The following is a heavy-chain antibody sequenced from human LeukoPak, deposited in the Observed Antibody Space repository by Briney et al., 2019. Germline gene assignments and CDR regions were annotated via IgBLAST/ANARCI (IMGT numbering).Heavy chain of an antibody. D-gene: IGHD1-26*01. V-gene: IGHV4-59*12. CDR3: VKSGGYGLIDY. J-gene: IGHJ4*02. CDR2: IYYSGST. CDR1: GGSISSYY. Sequence: SETLSLTCTVSGGSISSYYWSWIRQPPGKGLEWIGYIYYSGSTNYNPSLKSRVTISVDTSKNQFSLKLSSVTAADTAMYFCVKSGGYGLIDYWGQGTLVTVSS.